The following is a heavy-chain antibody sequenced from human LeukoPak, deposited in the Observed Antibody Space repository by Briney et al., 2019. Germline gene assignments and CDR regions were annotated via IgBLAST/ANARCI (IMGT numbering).Heavy chain of an antibody. J-gene: IGHJ4*02. D-gene: IGHD1-14*01. CDR1: GGSISSSSYY. Sequence: SETLSPTCTVSGGSISSSSYYWGWIRQPPGKGLEWIGSIYYSGSTYYNPSLKSRVTISVDTSKNQFSLKLSSVTAADTAVYYCARNLAFFDYWGQGTLVTVSS. V-gene: IGHV4-39*01. CDR3: ARNLAFFDY. CDR2: IYYSGST.